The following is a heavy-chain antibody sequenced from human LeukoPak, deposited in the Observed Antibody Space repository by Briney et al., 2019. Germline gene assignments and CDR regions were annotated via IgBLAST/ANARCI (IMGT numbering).Heavy chain of an antibody. CDR1: GYTFNSYG. Sequence: GASVKVSCKSSGYTFNSYGITLVRQAPGQGLEWMGWIHTYNGHTNYAQKFQGRVTMTTDTSTSTVYMELRSLRSDDTAVYYCARDKYYDGKGWFDPWGQGTLVTVS. CDR2: IHTYNGHT. D-gene: IGHD3-22*01. CDR3: ARDKYYDGKGWFDP. V-gene: IGHV1-18*01. J-gene: IGHJ5*02.